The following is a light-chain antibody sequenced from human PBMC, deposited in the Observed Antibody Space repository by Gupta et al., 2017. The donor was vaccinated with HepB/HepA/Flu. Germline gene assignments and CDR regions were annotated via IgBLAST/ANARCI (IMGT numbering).Light chain of an antibody. V-gene: IGLV2-14*01. CDR1: SSDVGAYNY. CDR3: SAYTSSSTLV. CDR2: DVN. Sequence: QSALTQPASVSGSPGQSITISCTGTSSDVGAYNYVSWYQQHPGKAPKLMIYDVNKRPSGVANRFSGSKSGNTASLTISGRQTEDEADYYCSAYTSSSTLVFGTGTKVTVL. J-gene: IGLJ1*01.